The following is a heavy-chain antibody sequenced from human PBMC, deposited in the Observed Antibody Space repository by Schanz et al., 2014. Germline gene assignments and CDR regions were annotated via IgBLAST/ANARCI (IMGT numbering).Heavy chain of an antibody. CDR1: GFIFNDYY. Sequence: VQLVESGGGLVKPGGSLRLSCAASGFIFNDYYMNWIRQAPGKGLEWLSYISRDGTTSYYADSVKGRFTISRDNAKNSLYLEMTSLRGEDTAVYYCAKEGTVVSGSPRDYWGRGTLVTVSS. D-gene: IGHD3-10*01. J-gene: IGHJ4*02. V-gene: IGHV3-11*01. CDR2: ISRDGTTS. CDR3: AKEGTVVSGSPRDY.